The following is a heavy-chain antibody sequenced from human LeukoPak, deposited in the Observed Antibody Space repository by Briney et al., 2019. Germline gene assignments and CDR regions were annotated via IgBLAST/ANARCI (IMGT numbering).Heavy chain of an antibody. D-gene: IGHD2-2*01. J-gene: IGHJ4*02. CDR3: ASYGVVPAAPFDY. CDR1: GFTFSSYG. CDR2: ISYDGSNK. V-gene: IGHV3-30*03. Sequence: GGSLRLSCAASGFTFSSYGMHWVRRAPGKGLEWVAVISYDGSNKYYADSVKGRFTISRDNSKNTLYLQMNSLRAEDTAVYYCASYGVVPAAPFDYWGQGTLVTVSS.